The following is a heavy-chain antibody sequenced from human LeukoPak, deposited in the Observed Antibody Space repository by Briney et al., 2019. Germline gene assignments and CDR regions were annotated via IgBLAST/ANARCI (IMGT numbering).Heavy chain of an antibody. V-gene: IGHV3-7*01. D-gene: IGHD6-19*01. CDR3: ASFRITVAGRTGLDY. Sequence: GGSLRLSCAASGFTFSNYWMSWVRQAPGKGLEWVANIKQDGSEKYYVDSVKGRFTISRDNAKNSLYLQMNSLRAEDTAVYYYASFRITVAGRTGLDYWGQGTLVTVSS. CDR1: GFTFSNYW. J-gene: IGHJ4*02. CDR2: IKQDGSEK.